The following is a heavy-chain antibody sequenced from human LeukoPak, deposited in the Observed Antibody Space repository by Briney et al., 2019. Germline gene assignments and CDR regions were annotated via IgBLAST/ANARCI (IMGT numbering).Heavy chain of an antibody. CDR1: GFTFSSYA. CDR3: ARLVCSTIPCYGKFYFDS. V-gene: IGHV3-21*01. D-gene: IGHD2-2*01. Sequence: EGSLRLSCAASGFTFSSYAMEWVRQAPGKGLEWVSSITGSSDSIYYADSVKGRFTISRDNAKNSVYLQMNSLRAEDTAVYYCARLVCSTIPCYGKFYFDSWGQGTLVPVSS. J-gene: IGHJ4*02. CDR2: ITGSSDSI.